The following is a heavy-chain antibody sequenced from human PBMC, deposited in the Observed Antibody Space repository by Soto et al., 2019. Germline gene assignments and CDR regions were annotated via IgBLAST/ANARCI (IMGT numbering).Heavy chain of an antibody. CDR1: GFTLSDYY. J-gene: IGHJ5*02. V-gene: IGHV3-11*01. D-gene: IGHD2-15*01. CDR2: ISHSGTTI. Sequence: GSLRLSCTASGFTLSDYYMNWIRQAPGEGLEWIAYISHSGTTISYADSVKGRFTISRDSADNSLFLQMNGLRADDTAVYYCARDRVVGAGWYDPWGQVTPVTFSS. CDR3: ARDRVVGAGWYDP.